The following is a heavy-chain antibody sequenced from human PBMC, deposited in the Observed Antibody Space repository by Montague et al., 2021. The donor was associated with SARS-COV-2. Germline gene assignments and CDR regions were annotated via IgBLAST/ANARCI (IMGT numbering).Heavy chain of an antibody. CDR2: VYWDXYK. Sequence: PALVKPTQTLTLTCTFSGFSLSTSGVGVGWIRQPPGKALEWLALVYWDXYKRYSPSLKSGLTITKDTSKNQVVLTMTNMDPVDTATYYCAHSRITMVRGVINYYGMDVWGQGTTVTVSS. J-gene: IGHJ6*02. D-gene: IGHD3-10*01. CDR3: AHSRITMVRGVINYYGMDV. CDR1: GFSLSTSGVG. V-gene: IGHV2-5*02.